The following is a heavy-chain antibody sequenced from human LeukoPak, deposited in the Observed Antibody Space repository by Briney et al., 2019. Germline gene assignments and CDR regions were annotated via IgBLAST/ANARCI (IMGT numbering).Heavy chain of an antibody. J-gene: IGHJ2*01. CDR2: ISGSIGST. Sequence: PGGSLRLSCAASGFTFSIYAMSWVRQAPGKGLEWVSAISGSIGSTYYADSVKGRFTISRDNSKNTLYLEMNSLRAEDTALYYCAKDVRSGWLQAFDLWGRGTLVTVSS. V-gene: IGHV3-23*01. CDR3: AKDVRSGWLQAFDL. D-gene: IGHD5-12*01. CDR1: GFTFSIYA.